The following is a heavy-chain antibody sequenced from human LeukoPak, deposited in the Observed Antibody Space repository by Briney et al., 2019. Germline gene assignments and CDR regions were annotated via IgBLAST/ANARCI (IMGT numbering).Heavy chain of an antibody. J-gene: IGHJ6*02. CDR3: ATTPGAYYYYHMDV. CDR2: NLSSRGGT. D-gene: IGHD3-10*01. V-gene: IGHV3-23*01. CDR1: GFTLSTYF. Sequence: PGGSLRLSCAASGFTLSTYFITGVRQAPGKGLECVSANLSSRGGTYYTDSVKGRFTISRDNSKNTLYLQMNSLRAEDTAVYYCATTPGAYYYYHMDVWGQGNTVTVSS.